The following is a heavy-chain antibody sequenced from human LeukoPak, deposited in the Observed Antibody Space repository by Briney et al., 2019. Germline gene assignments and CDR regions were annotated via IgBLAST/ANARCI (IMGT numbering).Heavy chain of an antibody. CDR3: ARDGYNFAVDY. J-gene: IGHJ4*02. V-gene: IGHV3-53*01. D-gene: IGHD5-24*01. Sequence: GGSLRLSCAASGFTVSSNYMSWVRQAPGKGLEWVSVIYSGGTTYYADSVKGRFTISRDNAKNSLYLQMNSLRAEDTALYYCARDGYNFAVDYWGQGTLVTVSS. CDR1: GFTVSSNY. CDR2: IYSGGTT.